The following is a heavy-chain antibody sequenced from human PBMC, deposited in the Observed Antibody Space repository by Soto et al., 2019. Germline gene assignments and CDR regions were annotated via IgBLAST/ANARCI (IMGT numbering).Heavy chain of an antibody. CDR3: ARDYYRFNSGYGFSMDV. CDR2: ISYDGSYK. J-gene: IGHJ6*02. D-gene: IGHD5-12*01. Sequence: PGGSLRLSCAASGFTFSSYAMHWVRQAPGKGLEWVAVISYDGSYKYYADSVKGRFTISRDNSKNTLYLQVNSLRAEDTAVYYCARDYYRFNSGYGFSMDVWGQGTTVTVSS. CDR1: GFTFSSYA. V-gene: IGHV3-30-3*01.